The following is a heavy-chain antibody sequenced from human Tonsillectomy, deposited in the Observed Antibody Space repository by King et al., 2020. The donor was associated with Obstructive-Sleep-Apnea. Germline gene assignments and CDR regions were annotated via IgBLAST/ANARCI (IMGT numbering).Heavy chain of an antibody. J-gene: IGHJ4*02. CDR2: IDSGGST. CDR1: GFTVSSNY. D-gene: IGHD5-18*01. Sequence: QLVQSGGGLVQPGGSLRLSCAASGFTVSSNYMSWVRQAPGKGLEWVSVIDSGGSTYYADSVKGRFTISRDNSKNTLYLQMNSLRAEDTAVYYCARDRGYSYGYVYDYWGQGTLVTVSS. V-gene: IGHV3-66*01. CDR3: ARDRGYSYGYVYDY.